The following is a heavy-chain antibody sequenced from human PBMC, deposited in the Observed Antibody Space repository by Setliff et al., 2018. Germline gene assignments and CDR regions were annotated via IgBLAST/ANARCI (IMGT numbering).Heavy chain of an antibody. Sequence: GASVKVSCKASGYTFSNYGISWVRQAPGQGLEWMGWISAYNGYIIYAQKLQGRVTVTTDTSTSTAYMEVRSLRSDDTAVYYCARAPGTVVVPASRSAFDIWGQGTMVTVSS. D-gene: IGHD2-2*01. J-gene: IGHJ3*02. V-gene: IGHV1-18*01. CDR2: ISAYNGYI. CDR3: ARAPGTVVVPASRSAFDI. CDR1: GYTFSNYG.